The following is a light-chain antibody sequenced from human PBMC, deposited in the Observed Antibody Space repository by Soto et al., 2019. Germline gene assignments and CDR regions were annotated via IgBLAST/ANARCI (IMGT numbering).Light chain of an antibody. J-gene: IGKJ4*01. CDR1: QSISSY. Sequence: DIQMTQSPSSLSASVGDRVTITCRASQSISSYLNWYQHKPGKAPKLLIYTASSLQRGVPSRFSGSGSGTDFTLTISSLQPEDFVTYYCQQSYSIPLTFGGGTKVEIK. CDR3: QQSYSIPLT. V-gene: IGKV1-39*01. CDR2: TAS.